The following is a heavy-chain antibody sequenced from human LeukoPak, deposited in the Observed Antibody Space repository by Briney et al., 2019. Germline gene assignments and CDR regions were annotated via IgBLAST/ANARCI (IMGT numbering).Heavy chain of an antibody. CDR1: GFTFSSYA. J-gene: IGHJ4*02. CDR2: IYYSGST. Sequence: GSLRLSCAASGFTFSSYAMSWIRQPPGKGLEWIGYIYYSGSTNYNPSLKSRVTISVDTSKNQFSLKLSSVTAADTAVYYCARARKDFVDYWGQGTLVTVSS. V-gene: IGHV4-59*01. CDR3: ARARKDFVDY.